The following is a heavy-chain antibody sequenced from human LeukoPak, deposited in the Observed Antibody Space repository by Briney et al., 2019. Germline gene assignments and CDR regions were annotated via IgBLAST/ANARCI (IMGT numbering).Heavy chain of an antibody. J-gene: IGHJ6*03. CDR3: ARHPGRPGTVTRVVLGFQPYYYYMDV. CDR2: IYYSGST. D-gene: IGHD4-11*01. CDR1: GGSISSGSYY. Sequence: SETLSFTCTVSGGSISSGSYYWSWIRQPAGKGLEWIGSIYYSGSTYYNPSLKSRVTISVDTSKNQFSLKLSSVTAADTAVYYCARHPGRPGTVTRVVLGFQPYYYYMDVWGKGTTVTVSS. V-gene: IGHV4-39*01.